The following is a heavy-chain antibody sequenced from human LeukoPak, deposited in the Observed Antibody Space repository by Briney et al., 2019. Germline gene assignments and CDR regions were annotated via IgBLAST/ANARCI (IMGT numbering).Heavy chain of an antibody. V-gene: IGHV3-64D*06. D-gene: IGHD1-26*01. CDR3: VSDSGSYYPYDAFDI. J-gene: IGHJ3*02. CDR2: ISSNGGST. CDR1: GFTFSSYA. Sequence: PGGSLRLSCSASGFTFSSYAMHWVRQAPGKGLEYVSAISSNGGSTYYADSVKGRFTISRDNSKNTLYLQMSSLRAEDTPVYYCVSDSGSYYPYDAFDIWGQGTMVTVPS.